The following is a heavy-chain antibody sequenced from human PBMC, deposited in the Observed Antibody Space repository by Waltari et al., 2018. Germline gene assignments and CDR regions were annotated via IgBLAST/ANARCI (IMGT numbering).Heavy chain of an antibody. V-gene: IGHV1-69*01. CDR1: GGTFRSYA. D-gene: IGHD3-22*01. Sequence: QVQLVQSGAEVKKPGSSVKVSCKASGGTFRSYAISRVRKAPGQGLEWMGGIIPIFGTANYAQKFPGRGTSTADESTSTAYMELSSLRSEDTAVYYCARDPDDSSVSDYWGQGTLVTGSS. CDR3: ARDPDDSSVSDY. CDR2: IIPIFGTA. J-gene: IGHJ4*02.